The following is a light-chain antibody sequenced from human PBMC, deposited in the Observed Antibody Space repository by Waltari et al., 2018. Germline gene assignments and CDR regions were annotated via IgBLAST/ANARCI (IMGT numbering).Light chain of an antibody. CDR3: AVWDDSLNGNYV. J-gene: IGLJ1*01. V-gene: IGLV1-44*01. CDR2: SNN. Sequence: QSVVTQSPSTSVTPGQRVTISCSGSSSNIGTNTVSWYPQDPGTAPKLLIYSNNQRPSGVPGRFSGSKSGTSASLAISGLQSEDEAEYYCAVWDDSLNGNYVFGTGTKVTVL. CDR1: SSNIGTNT.